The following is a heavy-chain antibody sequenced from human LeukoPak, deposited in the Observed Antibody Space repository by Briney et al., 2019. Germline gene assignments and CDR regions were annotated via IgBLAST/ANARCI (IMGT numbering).Heavy chain of an antibody. CDR3: ATGYYEPFAT. Sequence: PSETLSLTCTVSGASLSSYYWDWLRQSPGRGLEWIGYISDTGKTDSNPSLKSRVPISLATSKNQFSLRLTSVTAADSAVYFCATGYYEPFATWGPGIMVSVSS. D-gene: IGHD3-22*01. J-gene: IGHJ5*02. V-gene: IGHV4-59*01. CDR1: GASLSSYY. CDR2: ISDTGKT.